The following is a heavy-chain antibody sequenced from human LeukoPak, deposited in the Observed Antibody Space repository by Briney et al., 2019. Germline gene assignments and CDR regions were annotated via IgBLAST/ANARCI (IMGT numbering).Heavy chain of an antibody. CDR3: ARVKAYCGGDCYPNWFDP. CDR1: GFTVSSNY. J-gene: IGHJ5*02. V-gene: IGHV3-66*01. CDR2: IYSGGST. Sequence: TGGSLRLTCAASGFTVSSNYMSWVRQAPGKGLEWVSVIYSGGSTYYADSVKGRFTISRDNSKNTLYLQMNSLRAEDTAVYYCARVKAYCGGDCYPNWFDPWGQGTLVTVSS. D-gene: IGHD2-21*02.